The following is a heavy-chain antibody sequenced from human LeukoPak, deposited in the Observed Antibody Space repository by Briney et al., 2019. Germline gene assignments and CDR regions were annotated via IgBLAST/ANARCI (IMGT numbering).Heavy chain of an antibody. J-gene: IGHJ4*02. CDR2: ITHSGST. D-gene: IGHD2-2*01. CDR1: GGSFSGYY. Sequence: SETLSLTCAVYGGSFSGYYWSGIRQPPGKGLEWIGEITHSGSTNYNPSLKSRVTISVDTSKNQFSLKLSSVTAADTAVYYCARGGKDIVVVPAATNIDYWGQGTLVTVSS. CDR3: ARGGKDIVVVPAATNIDY. V-gene: IGHV4-34*01.